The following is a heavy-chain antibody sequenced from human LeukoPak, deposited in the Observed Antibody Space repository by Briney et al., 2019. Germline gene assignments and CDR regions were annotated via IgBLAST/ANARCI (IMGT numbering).Heavy chain of an antibody. Sequence: SVKVSCEASGGTFSSYAISWVRQAPGQGLEWMGGIIPIFGTANYAQKFQGRVTMTRNTSISTAYMELSSLRSEDTAVYYCARGGVDTNYWGQGTLVTVSS. D-gene: IGHD5-18*01. CDR1: GGTFSSYA. CDR2: IIPIFGTA. V-gene: IGHV1-69*05. CDR3: ARGGVDTNY. J-gene: IGHJ4*02.